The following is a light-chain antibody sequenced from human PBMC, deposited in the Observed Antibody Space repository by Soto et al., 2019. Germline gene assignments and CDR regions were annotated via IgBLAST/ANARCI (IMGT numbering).Light chain of an antibody. CDR1: QIVSNY. Sequence: EIMLNHSPATLSLTPGERATLSCRASQIVSNYLAWYQQKPGQAPRLLIYDASNRATGIPARFTGSGSGTDFTLTISSLEPEDFAVYYCQQRSNWPSITFCQVTRLEFK. CDR2: DAS. CDR3: QQRSNWPSIT. V-gene: IGKV3-11*01. J-gene: IGKJ5*01.